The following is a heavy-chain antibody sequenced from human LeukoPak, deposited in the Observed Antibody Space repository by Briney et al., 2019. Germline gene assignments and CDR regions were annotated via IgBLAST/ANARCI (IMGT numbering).Heavy chain of an antibody. CDR1: GFTFSSYL. J-gene: IGHJ4*02. V-gene: IGHV3-74*01. Sequence: GGSLRLSCAASGFTFSSYLMHWVRQAPGKGLVWVSRIYSDGSSTSYADSVKGRFTISRDNAKNTLYLQMNSLRAEDTAVYYCAKGPGGGDYVWGSYRYDYWGQGTLVTVSS. CDR2: IYSDGSST. CDR3: AKGPGGGDYVWGSYRYDY. D-gene: IGHD3-16*02.